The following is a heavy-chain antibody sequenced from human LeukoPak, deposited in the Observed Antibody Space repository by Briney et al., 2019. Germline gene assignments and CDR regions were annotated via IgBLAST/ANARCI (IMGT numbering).Heavy chain of an antibody. CDR2: IKQDGSEK. D-gene: IGHD5-12*01. V-gene: IGHV3-7*01. CDR3: AKDRTYSAYAALDY. Sequence: PGGSLRLSCAASGFTFSSYWMSWVRQAPGKGLEWVANIKQDGSEKYYVDSVKGRFTISRDNAKNSLYLQMNSLRAEDTAVYYCAKDRTYSAYAALDYWGQGTLVTVSS. J-gene: IGHJ4*02. CDR1: GFTFSSYW.